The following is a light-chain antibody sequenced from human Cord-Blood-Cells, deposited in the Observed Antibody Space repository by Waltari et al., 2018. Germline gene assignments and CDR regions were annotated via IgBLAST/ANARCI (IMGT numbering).Light chain of an antibody. J-gene: IGKJ1*01. V-gene: IGKV3-15*01. CDR2: GAS. CDR1: QSFSSN. CDR3: QQYNNWWT. Sequence: EIVMTQSPATPSVSPGERATLSCRASQSFSSNLAWYQQKPGQAPRLLIYGASTRATGIPARCSGSGSGTEVTLTISSLQSEDFAVYYCQQYNNWWTFGQGTKVEIK.